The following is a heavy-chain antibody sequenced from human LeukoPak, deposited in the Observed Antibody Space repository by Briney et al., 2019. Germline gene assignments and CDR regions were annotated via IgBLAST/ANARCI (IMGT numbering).Heavy chain of an antibody. Sequence: SVKVSCKASGGTFSSYAISWVRQAPGQGLEWMGGIIPIFGTANYAQKFQGRVTITADKSTSTAYMELSSLRSEDTAVYYCARGAGAAAGQRRYYYYMDVWGKGTTVTVSS. V-gene: IGHV1-69*06. CDR1: GGTFSSYA. D-gene: IGHD6-13*01. CDR3: ARGAGAAAGQRRYYYYMDV. J-gene: IGHJ6*03. CDR2: IIPIFGTA.